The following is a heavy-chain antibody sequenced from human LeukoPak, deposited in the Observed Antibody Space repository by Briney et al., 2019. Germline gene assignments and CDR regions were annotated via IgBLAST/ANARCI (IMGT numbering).Heavy chain of an antibody. J-gene: IGHJ4*02. Sequence: GGSLRLSCAASGFSFSSYAMSWVRQAPGKGLEWVSAISGSGGSTYYADSVKGRFTISRDNSKNTLYLQMNSLRAEDTAVYYCARVWGSGFFDYWGQGTLVTVSS. D-gene: IGHD6-19*01. CDR2: ISGSGGST. CDR1: GFSFSSYA. CDR3: ARVWGSGFFDY. V-gene: IGHV3-23*01.